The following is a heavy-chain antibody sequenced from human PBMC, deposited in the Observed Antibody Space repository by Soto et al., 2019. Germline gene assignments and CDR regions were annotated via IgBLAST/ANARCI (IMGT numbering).Heavy chain of an antibody. CDR2: INPTGGST. V-gene: IGHV1-46*01. CDR1: GYTFTSYY. CDR3: ARGDIVAIFGMDV. D-gene: IGHD5-12*01. Sequence: GASGKVSCKASGYTFTSYYMHWVRQAPGQGLEWMGIINPTGGSTTYAQKFQGRVTMTRDTSTSTVYMELSSLRSEDTAVYYCARGDIVAIFGMDVWGQGTTVTVSS. J-gene: IGHJ6*02.